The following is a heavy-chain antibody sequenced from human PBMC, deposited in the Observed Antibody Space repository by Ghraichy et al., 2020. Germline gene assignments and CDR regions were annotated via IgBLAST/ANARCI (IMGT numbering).Heavy chain of an antibody. CDR1: GFTVSSNY. Sequence: ETLSLTCAASGFTVSSNYMSWVRQAPGKGLEWVSVIYSCGSTYYADSVKGRFTISRDNSKNTLYLQMNSLRAEDTAVYYCASIPARMYSSSWYFHYWGQGTLVTVSS. CDR3: ASIPARMYSSSWYFHY. V-gene: IGHV3-53*01. D-gene: IGHD6-13*01. J-gene: IGHJ4*02. CDR2: IYSCGST.